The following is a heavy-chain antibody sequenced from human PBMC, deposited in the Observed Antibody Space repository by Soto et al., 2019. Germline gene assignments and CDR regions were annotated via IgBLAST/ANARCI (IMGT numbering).Heavy chain of an antibody. Sequence: PGGSLRLSCAASGFTFSSYAMHWVRQAPGKGLEWVSFISYDGRNKYSADSVKGRFTISRDNSKNTLYLQMNSLRAEDTAVYYCAREVRAGAGTLDXWGQGTLLTVSX. J-gene: IGHJ4*02. CDR1: GFTFSSYA. CDR3: AREVRAGAGTLDX. D-gene: IGHD6-13*01. CDR2: ISYDGRNK. V-gene: IGHV3-30*04.